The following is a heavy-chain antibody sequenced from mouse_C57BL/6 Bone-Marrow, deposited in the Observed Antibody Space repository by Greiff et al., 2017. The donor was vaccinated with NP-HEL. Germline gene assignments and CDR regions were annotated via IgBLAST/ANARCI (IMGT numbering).Heavy chain of an antibody. J-gene: IGHJ1*03. D-gene: IGHD4-1*01. CDR2: IDPSDSYT. V-gene: IGHV1-69*01. Sequence: VQLRQPGAELVMPGASVKLSCKASGYTFTSYWMHWVKQRPGQGLEWIGEIDPSDSYTNYNQKFKGKSTLTVDKSSSTAYMQLSSLTSEDSAVYYCARSPANWGYFDVWGTGTTVTVSS. CDR3: ARSPANWGYFDV. CDR1: GYTFTSYW.